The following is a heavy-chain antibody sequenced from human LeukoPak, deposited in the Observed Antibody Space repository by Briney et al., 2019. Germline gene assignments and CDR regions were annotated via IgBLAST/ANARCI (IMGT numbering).Heavy chain of an antibody. Sequence: GGSLRLSCAASGFTFSSYSMNWVRQAPGKGLEWVSSISGSSYYIYYADSVKGRFTISRDNSKNTLYLQMNSLRAEDTAVYYCAKSGMIRGAMDVWGQGTTVTVSS. CDR3: AKSGMIRGAMDV. V-gene: IGHV3-21*04. CDR1: GFTFSSYS. J-gene: IGHJ6*02. D-gene: IGHD3-10*01. CDR2: ISGSSYYI.